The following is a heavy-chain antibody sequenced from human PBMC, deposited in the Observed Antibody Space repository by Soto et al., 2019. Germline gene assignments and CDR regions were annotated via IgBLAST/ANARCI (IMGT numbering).Heavy chain of an antibody. J-gene: IGHJ4*02. CDR1: GYTFTSYY. CDR3: ARDRDVLLWFGELFAPYYFDY. Sequence: GASVKVSCKASGYTFTSYYMHWVRQAPGQGLEWMGIINPSGGSTSYAQKFQGRVTMTRDTSTSTVYMELGSLRSEDTAVYYCARDRDVLLWFGELFAPYYFDYWGQGTLVTVSS. D-gene: IGHD3-10*01. CDR2: INPSGGST. V-gene: IGHV1-46*03.